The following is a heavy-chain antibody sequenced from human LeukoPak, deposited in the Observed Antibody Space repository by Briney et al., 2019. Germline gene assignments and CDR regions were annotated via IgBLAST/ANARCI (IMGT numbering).Heavy chain of an antibody. V-gene: IGHV1-8*01. D-gene: IGHD6-25*01. J-gene: IGHJ4*02. CDR3: ARGVWSSVYYFDY. CDR2: MNPNSGNT. Sequence: GASVKVSRKASGYTFTSYDINWVRQATGQGLEWMGWMNPNSGNTGYAQKFQGRVTMTRNTSISTAYMELSSLRSEDTAVYYCARGVWSSVYYFDYWGQGTLVTVSS. CDR1: GYTFTSYD.